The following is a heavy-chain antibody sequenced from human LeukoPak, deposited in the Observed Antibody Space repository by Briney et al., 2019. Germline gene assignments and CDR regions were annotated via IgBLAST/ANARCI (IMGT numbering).Heavy chain of an antibody. CDR1: GFIFTDYS. V-gene: IGHV3-48*01. Sequence: GGSLRLSCAASGFIFTDYSMNWVRQAPGKGLEWVSYISSPSTNIYYVDSVKGRFTISRDNAKNSLYLQMNSLRAEDTAVYYCARGGDSSYYGDYWGQGTLVTVSS. J-gene: IGHJ4*02. CDR2: ISSPSTNI. CDR3: ARGGDSSYYGDY. D-gene: IGHD3-22*01.